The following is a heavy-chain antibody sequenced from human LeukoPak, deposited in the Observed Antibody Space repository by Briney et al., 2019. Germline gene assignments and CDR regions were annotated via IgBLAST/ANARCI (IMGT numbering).Heavy chain of an antibody. D-gene: IGHD3-22*01. Sequence: GGSLRLSCAASGFTFSSYGMHWVRQAPSKGLEWVAVISYDGSNKYYADSVKGRFTISRDNSKNTLHLQMNSLRAEDTAVYYCANNHDSSGYHDYWGQGTLVTVSS. CDR2: ISYDGSNK. CDR3: ANNHDSSGYHDY. V-gene: IGHV3-30*18. CDR1: GFTFSSYG. J-gene: IGHJ4*02.